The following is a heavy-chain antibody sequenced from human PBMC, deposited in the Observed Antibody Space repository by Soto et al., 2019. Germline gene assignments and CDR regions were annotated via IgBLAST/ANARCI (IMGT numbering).Heavy chain of an antibody. CDR3: ARVGCSGNFWYDGLDV. D-gene: IGHD3-22*01. V-gene: IGHV3-11*01. J-gene: IGHJ6*02. Sequence: QVQLVESGGGLVKPGGSLRLSCAASGFTFSDYYMTWIRQAPGKGLECISYISKSASTIKYAESVKGRFTISRDNAKNSLSLQMNSLRAEDTAVYYCARVGCSGNFWYDGLDVWGQGTAVTVSS. CDR2: ISKSASTI. CDR1: GFTFSDYY.